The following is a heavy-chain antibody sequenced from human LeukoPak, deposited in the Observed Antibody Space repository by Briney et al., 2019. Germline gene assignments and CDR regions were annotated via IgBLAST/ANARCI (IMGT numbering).Heavy chain of an antibody. CDR3: ARGDYGAPPPGY. CDR2: INPNSGGT. Sequence: ASVKVSCKASGYAFTGYYMHWVRQAPGQGLEWMGWINPNSGGTNYAQKFQGRVTMTRDTSISTAYMELSRLRSDDTAVYYCARGDYGAPPPGYWGQGTLVTVSS. J-gene: IGHJ4*02. D-gene: IGHD4-17*01. V-gene: IGHV1-2*02. CDR1: GYAFTGYY.